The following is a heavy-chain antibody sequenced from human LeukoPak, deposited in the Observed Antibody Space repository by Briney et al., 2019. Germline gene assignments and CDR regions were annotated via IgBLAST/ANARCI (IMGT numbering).Heavy chain of an antibody. Sequence: PSETLSLTCNVSGGSVSSGSYYWSWIRQPPGKGLEWIGYIYNSGTTNYNPSLESRVTISVDSSKNQFSLKLTSVTAADTAVYYCARGARGYSYGWGQGTLVTVSS. CDR3: ARGARGYSYG. CDR2: IYNSGTT. CDR1: GGSVSSGSYY. V-gene: IGHV4-61*01. J-gene: IGHJ4*01. D-gene: IGHD5-18*01.